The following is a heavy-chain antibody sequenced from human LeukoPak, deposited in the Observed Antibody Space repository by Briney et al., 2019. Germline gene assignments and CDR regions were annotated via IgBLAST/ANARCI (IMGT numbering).Heavy chain of an antibody. CDR2: ISSSSSYI. J-gene: IGHJ4*02. D-gene: IGHD5-18*01. CDR1: GFTFSSYA. CDR3: ARDSVTAMVFDY. Sequence: GGPLRLSCAASGFTFSSYAMSWVRQAPGKGLEWVSSISSSSSYIYYADSVKGRFTISRDNAKNSLYLQMNSLRAEDTAVYYCARDSVTAMVFDYWGQGTLVTVSS. V-gene: IGHV3-21*01.